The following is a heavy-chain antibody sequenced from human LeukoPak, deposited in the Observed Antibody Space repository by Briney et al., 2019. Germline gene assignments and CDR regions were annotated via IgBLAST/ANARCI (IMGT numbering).Heavy chain of an antibody. D-gene: IGHD2-15*01. J-gene: IGHJ4*02. CDR2: ISSSSSYI. Sequence: GGSLRLSCAASGFTFSDSYMTWIRQAPGKGLEWVSSISSSSSYIYYADSVKGRFTISRDNAKNSLYLQMNSLRAEDTAVYYCARFVYCSGGSCEYYFDYWGQGTLVTVSS. CDR1: GFTFSDSY. CDR3: ARFVYCSGGSCEYYFDY. V-gene: IGHV3-11*06.